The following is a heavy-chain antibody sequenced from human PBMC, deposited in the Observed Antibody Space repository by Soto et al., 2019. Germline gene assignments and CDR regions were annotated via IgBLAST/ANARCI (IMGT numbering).Heavy chain of an antibody. CDR2: INAANGDT. J-gene: IGHJ5*02. CDR3: VRRHVSATGIDWFDP. V-gene: IGHV1-3*01. CDR1: GYTFTSYG. D-gene: IGHD6-13*01. Sequence: ASVKVSCKASGYTFTSYGIHWVRQAPGQRLEWMGWINAANGDTKYSPKLQGRVTITRDTSASTAYMELSSLRSEDTAVYYCVRRHVSATGIDWFDPWGQGPLVTVSS.